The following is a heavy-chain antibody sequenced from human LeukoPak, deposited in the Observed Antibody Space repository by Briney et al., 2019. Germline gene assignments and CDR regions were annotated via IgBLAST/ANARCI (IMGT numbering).Heavy chain of an antibody. D-gene: IGHD3-10*01. J-gene: IGHJ4*02. CDR1: GGSISSSSYY. CDR2: IYYSGST. Sequence: SETLSLTCTVSGGSISSSSYYWGWVRQPPGTGLECLGSIYYSGSTYYNPSLKSRVTISVDTSKNQFSLKLSSVTAADTAVYYCASCPWFGEDVGYWGQGTLVTVSS. V-gene: IGHV4-39*07. CDR3: ASCPWFGEDVGY.